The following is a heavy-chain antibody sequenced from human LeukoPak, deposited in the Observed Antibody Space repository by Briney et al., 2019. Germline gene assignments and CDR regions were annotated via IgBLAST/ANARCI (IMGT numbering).Heavy chain of an antibody. CDR1: GFTFSDYY. D-gene: IGHD2-15*01. Sequence: PGGSLRLSCAASGFTFSDYYMSWIRQAPGKGLEWVSYISSSGTTIYYADSVKGRFTISRDNAKNSLYLQMNSLRAEDTAVYYCARALGYCSGGSCYSFDYWGQGTLVTASS. CDR3: ARALGYCSGGSCYSFDY. V-gene: IGHV3-11*04. CDR2: ISSSGTTI. J-gene: IGHJ4*02.